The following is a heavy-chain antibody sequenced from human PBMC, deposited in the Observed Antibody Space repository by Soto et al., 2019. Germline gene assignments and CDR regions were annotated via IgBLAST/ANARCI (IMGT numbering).Heavy chain of an antibody. CDR1: GGSVSSGSYY. CDR3: ARDPSFAPHGMDV. Sequence: QVQLQESGPGLVKPSETLSLTCTVSGGSVSSGSYYWSCIRQPPGKRLEWIGYIYYSGSTNYNPSLERRVTIPVDSSKNQFSLKLSSVTAADTAVYYCARDPSFAPHGMDVWGQGTTVTVSS. CDR2: IYYSGST. D-gene: IGHD3-10*01. V-gene: IGHV4-61*01. J-gene: IGHJ6*02.